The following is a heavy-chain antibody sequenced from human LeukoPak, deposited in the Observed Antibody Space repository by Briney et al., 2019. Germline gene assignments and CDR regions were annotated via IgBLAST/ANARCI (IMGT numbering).Heavy chain of an antibody. J-gene: IGHJ6*02. V-gene: IGHV3-23*01. CDR1: GFTFSSYV. CDR3: ARMEKFYYGSGGFSPPLMDV. Sequence: AGGSLRLSCAASGFTFSSYVMSWVRQAPGKGLEWVSAISGSGGSTYHADSVKGRFTISRDNAKNSLYLQMNSLRAEDTAVYYCARMEKFYYGSGGFSPPLMDVWGQGTTVIVSS. CDR2: ISGSGGST. D-gene: IGHD3-10*01.